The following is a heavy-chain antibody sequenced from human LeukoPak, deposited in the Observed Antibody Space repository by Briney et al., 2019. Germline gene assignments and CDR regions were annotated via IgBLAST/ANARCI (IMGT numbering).Heavy chain of an antibody. V-gene: IGHV1-2*02. Sequence: ASVKVSCKASGYTFTGYYMHWVRQAPGQGLEWMGWINPNSGGTNYAQKFQGRVTMTRDTSISTAYMGLNSLRSGDTAVYYCARGYTSGWYPDYWGQGTLVTVSS. CDR3: ARGYTSGWYPDY. D-gene: IGHD6-19*01. CDR2: INPNSGGT. J-gene: IGHJ4*02. CDR1: GYTFTGYY.